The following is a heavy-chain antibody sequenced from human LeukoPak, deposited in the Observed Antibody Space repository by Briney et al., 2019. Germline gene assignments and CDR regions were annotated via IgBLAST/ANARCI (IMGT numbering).Heavy chain of an antibody. CDR1: GFTFGTYA. CDR3: VRDPSNSGWAFDY. CDR2: IWYNGKNK. J-gene: IGHJ4*02. Sequence: PGGSLRLSCAASGFTFGTYAMHWVRQAPGKGLEWVAMIWYNGKNKHYADSVKGRFTISRDNSKNTLDLQMNSLRADDTAVYYCVRDPSNSGWAFDYWGRGTLVTVSS. V-gene: IGHV3-33*01. D-gene: IGHD6-19*01.